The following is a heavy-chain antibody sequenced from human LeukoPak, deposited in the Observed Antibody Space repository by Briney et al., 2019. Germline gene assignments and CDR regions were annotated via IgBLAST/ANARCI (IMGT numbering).Heavy chain of an antibody. J-gene: IGHJ4*02. CDR1: GGSISSGGYY. CDR3: ARHYYDSSGYYHNIDY. V-gene: IGHV4-39*01. Sequence: SETLSLTCTVSGGSISSGGYYWSWIRQPPGKGLEWIGEINHSGSTNYNPSLKSRVTISVDTSKNQFSLRLISVTAADTAVYYCARHYYDSSGYYHNIDYWGQGTLVTVSS. CDR2: INHSGST. D-gene: IGHD3-22*01.